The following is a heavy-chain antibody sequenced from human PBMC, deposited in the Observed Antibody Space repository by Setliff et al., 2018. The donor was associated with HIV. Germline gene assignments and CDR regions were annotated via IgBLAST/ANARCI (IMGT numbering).Heavy chain of an antibody. CDR3: ARDAITMVRGHYYYMDV. Sequence: LRLSCAASGFTFSTYALHWVRQAPGKGLEWVAIISYDGSHKYYADSVKGRFTISRDNSKNTVYLQMNSLRAEDTALYYCARDAITMVRGHYYYMDVWGKGTTVTVSS. D-gene: IGHD3-10*01. J-gene: IGHJ6*03. CDR1: GFTFSTYA. CDR2: ISYDGSHK. V-gene: IGHV3-30*04.